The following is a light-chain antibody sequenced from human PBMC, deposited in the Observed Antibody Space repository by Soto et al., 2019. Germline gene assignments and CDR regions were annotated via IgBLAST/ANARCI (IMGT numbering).Light chain of an antibody. V-gene: IGLV2-14*01. CDR3: SSYKTSSTRA. CDR1: SSDVGIYNY. J-gene: IGLJ1*01. CDR2: EVT. Sequence: QSALTQPASVSGSPGQSIAISCTGSSSDVGIYNYVSWYQQHPGKVPKLIIYEVTNRPSGVSNRFSGSKSGNTASLTISGLQAEDEADYYCSSYKTSSTRAFGTGTKVTVL.